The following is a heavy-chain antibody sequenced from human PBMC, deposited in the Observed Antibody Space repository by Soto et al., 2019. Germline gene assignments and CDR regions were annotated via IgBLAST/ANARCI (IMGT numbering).Heavy chain of an antibody. Sequence: ASVKVSCKASGYTFTSYAMHWVRQAPGQRLEWMGWINAGNGNTKYSQKFQGRVTITRDTSASTAYMELSSLRSEGTAVYYCARDQGIDYGDYPSAYNWFDPWGQGTLVTVSS. D-gene: IGHD4-17*01. CDR3: ARDQGIDYGDYPSAYNWFDP. V-gene: IGHV1-3*01. CDR1: GYTFTSYA. CDR2: INAGNGNT. J-gene: IGHJ5*02.